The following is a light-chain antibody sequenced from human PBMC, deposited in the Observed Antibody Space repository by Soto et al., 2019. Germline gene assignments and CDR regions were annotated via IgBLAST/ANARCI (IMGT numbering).Light chain of an antibody. J-gene: IGKJ1*01. V-gene: IGKV3-15*01. CDR2: GAS. Sequence: EIVMTQSPATLSVSPGERATLSCRASQSVSSNLAWYQQKPGQAPRLLIYGASTRATGIPARFSGSGSGTEFTLPISSLQSEDFAIYFCQQYNNWPPDRTFGQGTKVEIK. CDR3: QQYNNWPPDRT. CDR1: QSVSSN.